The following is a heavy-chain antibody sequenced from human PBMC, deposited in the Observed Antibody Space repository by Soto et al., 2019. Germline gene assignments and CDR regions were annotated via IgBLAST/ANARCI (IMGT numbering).Heavy chain of an antibody. V-gene: IGHV5-51*01. D-gene: IGHD3-3*01. CDR1: GYNFAVYW. Sequence: LGESLKISCTGSGYNFAVYWIAWVRQMPGKGLELMGIIYPSDSDTRYRPSFQGQVTISADKSISSAYLQWSSLRASDTAMYYCARGGVSTRTFDYWGQGTPVTVSS. CDR2: IYPSDSDT. CDR3: ARGGVSTRTFDY. J-gene: IGHJ4*02.